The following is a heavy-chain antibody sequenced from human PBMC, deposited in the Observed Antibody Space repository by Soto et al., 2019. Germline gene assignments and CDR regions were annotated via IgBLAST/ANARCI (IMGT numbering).Heavy chain of an antibody. CDR2: IYPGDSDT. J-gene: IGHJ3*02. Sequence: GESLKISCKGSGYSFTSYWIGWVRQMPGKVLEWLGFIYPGDSDTRYSPSFQGQVTISADKSISTAYLQWSSLKASDTALYYCATPPSAAELVGSGAFDIWGQGTMVTVSS. D-gene: IGHD3-3*01. V-gene: IGHV5-51*01. CDR1: GYSFTSYW. CDR3: ATPPSAAELVGSGAFDI.